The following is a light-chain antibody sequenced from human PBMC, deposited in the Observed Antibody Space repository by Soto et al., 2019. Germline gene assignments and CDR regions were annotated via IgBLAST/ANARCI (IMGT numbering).Light chain of an antibody. Sequence: DIQMTQSPSTLSASVGDRVTITCRASQSISSWLAWYQQKPGKAPKLLIYDASSLESGVPSRFSGSGSGTEFTRTISSLQPDDFATDDCQQYNSPPRWTFGQGTKVEIK. V-gene: IGKV1-5*01. CDR1: QSISSW. CDR3: QQYNSPPRWT. CDR2: DAS. J-gene: IGKJ1*01.